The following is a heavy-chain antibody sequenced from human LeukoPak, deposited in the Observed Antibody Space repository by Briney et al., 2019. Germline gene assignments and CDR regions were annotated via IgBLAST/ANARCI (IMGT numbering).Heavy chain of an antibody. Sequence: GGSLRLSCAASGFTFSSSWMHWVRQAPEKGLVWVSRINSDGSSTSYADSVKGRFTISRDNAKNTLFLQMNSLRAEDTAVYYCARPLERGAFDIWGQGTMVTVSS. CDR2: INSDGSST. V-gene: IGHV3-74*01. J-gene: IGHJ3*02. D-gene: IGHD1-1*01. CDR1: GFTFSSSW. CDR3: ARPLERGAFDI.